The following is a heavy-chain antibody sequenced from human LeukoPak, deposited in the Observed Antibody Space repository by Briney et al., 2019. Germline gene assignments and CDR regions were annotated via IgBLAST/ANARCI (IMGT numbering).Heavy chain of an antibody. D-gene: IGHD3-10*01. CDR2: MYYTGRT. CDR3: ARDITMVRGLVYYGMDL. Sequence: SETLSLTCTVCGGSIRTYYWSWVGQPPGKGLQWIGHMYYTGRTTYNPSLKSRVTISVDRSKNQFSLRLSSVTAADTAVYYCARDITMVRGLVYYGMDLWGQGTTVTVSS. J-gene: IGHJ6*02. V-gene: IGHV4-59*01. CDR1: GGSIRTYY.